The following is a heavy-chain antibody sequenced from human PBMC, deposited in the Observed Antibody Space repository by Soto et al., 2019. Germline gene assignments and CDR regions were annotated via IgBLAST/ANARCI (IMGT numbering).Heavy chain of an antibody. J-gene: IGHJ6*02. CDR3: ARDKPGSGSYYDYYYGMDV. Sequence: ASVKVSCKASGYTFTGYYMHWVRQAPGQGLEWMGWINPNSGGTNYAQKLQGRVTMTTDTSTSTTYMELRSLRSDDTAVYYCARDKPGSGSYYDYYYGMDVWGQGTTVTVSS. CDR1: GYTFTGYY. D-gene: IGHD3-10*01. V-gene: IGHV1-2*02. CDR2: INPNSGGT.